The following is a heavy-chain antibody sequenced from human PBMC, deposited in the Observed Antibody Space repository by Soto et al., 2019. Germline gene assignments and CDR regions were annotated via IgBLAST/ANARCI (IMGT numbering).Heavy chain of an antibody. Sequence: AQLVESGGGLVKPGGSLRLSCAASGFTFSSDTMNWVRQAPGKGLEWVSSISSSGTATHYVDSVKGRFTISRDNAKNSLYLQMNSLRAEDTAVYYCVCGDRRGYWGQGTLVTVSS. V-gene: IGHV3-21*01. CDR3: VCGDRRGY. CDR2: ISSSGTAT. D-gene: IGHD4-17*01. J-gene: IGHJ4*02. CDR1: GFTFSSDT.